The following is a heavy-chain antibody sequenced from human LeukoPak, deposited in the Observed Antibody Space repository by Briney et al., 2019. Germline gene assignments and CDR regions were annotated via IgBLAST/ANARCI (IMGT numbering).Heavy chain of an antibody. V-gene: IGHV4-31*03. CDR2: IYYSGST. CDR1: GGSISSGGFY. J-gene: IGHJ6*02. Sequence: SETLSLTCTVSGGSISSGGFYWTWIRQHPGKGLEWIGYIYYSGSTYYNPSLKSRLTISVDTSKDQFSLTLSSVTAADTAVYYCARDQGYFYYGMDVWGQGTTVTVSS. CDR3: ARDQGYFYYGMDV.